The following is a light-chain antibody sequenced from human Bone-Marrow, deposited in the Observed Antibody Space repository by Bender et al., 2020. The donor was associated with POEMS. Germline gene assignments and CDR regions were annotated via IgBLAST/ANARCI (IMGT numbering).Light chain of an antibody. CDR1: SSNIGTNP. CDR2: INN. V-gene: IGLV1-47*02. Sequence: QSVLTQPPSASGTPGQRVTISCSGSSSNIGTNPVNWYQQLPGTAPKLLIYINNQRPSGVPDRFSGSKSGTSASLAISGLRSEDEAAYYCATWDDTLRGRVFGGGTKLTVL. J-gene: IGLJ3*02. CDR3: ATWDDTLRGRV.